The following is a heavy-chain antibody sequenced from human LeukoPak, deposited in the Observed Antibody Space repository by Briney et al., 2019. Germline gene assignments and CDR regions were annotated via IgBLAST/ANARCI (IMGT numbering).Heavy chain of an antibody. CDR3: VRVPRLYWGGDSFLYYFDS. V-gene: IGHV3-48*01. J-gene: IGHJ4*02. Sequence: GGSLRLSCAASGFTFSSYSMNWVRQAPGKGLEWVSYISSSSSTIYYADSVKGRFTISRDNAKNSLYLQMNSLRAEDTAVYYCVRVPRLYWGGDSFLYYFDSGGQGPLVTVSS. CDR1: GFTFSSYS. CDR2: ISSSSSTI. D-gene: IGHD2-21*02.